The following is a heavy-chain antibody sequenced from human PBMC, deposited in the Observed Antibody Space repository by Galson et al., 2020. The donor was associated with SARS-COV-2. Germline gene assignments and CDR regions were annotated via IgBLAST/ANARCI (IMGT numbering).Heavy chain of an antibody. J-gene: IGHJ6*02. Sequence: SCAGSGFTFSNYPMHWVRQASGKGLEWVAVISYDASNKYYADPVKGRFTISRDNSKSTLYLQMNSLRADDTAIYYCASGITVFGVIPLRGGMDVWGQGTTVTVSS. CDR2: ISYDASNK. D-gene: IGHD3-3*01. CDR1: GFTFSNYP. V-gene: IGHV3-30-3*01. CDR3: ASGITVFGVIPLRGGMDV.